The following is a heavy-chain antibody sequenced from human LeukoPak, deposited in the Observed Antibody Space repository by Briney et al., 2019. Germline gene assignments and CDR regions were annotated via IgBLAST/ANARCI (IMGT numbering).Heavy chain of an antibody. CDR3: AKGGSYYVPHFDY. D-gene: IGHD1-26*01. Sequence: GGSLRLSCAASGFTFSSYAMSWVRQAPGKGLEWVSAISGSGGSTYYADSVKGWFTISRNNSKNTLYLQMNSLRAEDTAVYYCAKGGSYYVPHFDYWGQGTLVTVSS. CDR1: GFTFSSYA. V-gene: IGHV3-23*01. CDR2: ISGSGGST. J-gene: IGHJ4*02.